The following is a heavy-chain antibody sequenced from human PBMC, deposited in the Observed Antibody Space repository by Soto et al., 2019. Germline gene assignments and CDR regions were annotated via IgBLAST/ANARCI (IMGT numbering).Heavy chain of an antibody. D-gene: IGHD6-13*01. V-gene: IGHV3-21*01. CDR1: GFTFSSYS. J-gene: IGHJ5*02. CDR2: ISSSSSYI. Sequence: GGSLRLSCAASGFTFSSYSMNWVRQAPGKGLEWVSSISSSSSYIYYADSVKGRFTISRDNAKNSLYLQMNSLRAEDTAVYYCARGRVKEQQLDFTSWGQGTLVTVSS. CDR3: ARGRVKEQQLDFTS.